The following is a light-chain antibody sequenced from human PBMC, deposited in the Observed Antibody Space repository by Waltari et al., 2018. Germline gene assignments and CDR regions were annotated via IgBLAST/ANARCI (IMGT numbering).Light chain of an antibody. V-gene: IGLV2-8*01. CDR2: EVT. J-gene: IGLJ2*01. Sequence: QSALTQPPSASGSPGQSVTISCTGTSNDIGGYFYVSWYQQPPGKAPRLMLYEVTNRPSGVPDRFSGSKSGNTASLTVSGLQAEDEAEYYCASYASYNTLVFGGGTKLTVL. CDR3: ASYASYNTLV. CDR1: SNDIGGYFY.